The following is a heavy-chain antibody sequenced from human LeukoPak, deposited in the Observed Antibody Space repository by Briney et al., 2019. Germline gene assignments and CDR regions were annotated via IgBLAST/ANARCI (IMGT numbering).Heavy chain of an antibody. CDR2: IYYSGST. J-gene: IGHJ5*02. D-gene: IGHD6-13*01. CDR1: GGSISSSSYY. V-gene: IGHV4-39*01. Sequence: SETLSLTCTVSGGSISSSSYYWGWIRQPPGKGLEWNGSIYYSGSTYYNPSLKSRVTISVDTSKNQFSLKLSSVTAADTAVYYCARHLLPGKIAAAGTWFDPWGQGTLVTVSS. CDR3: ARHLLPGKIAAAGTWFDP.